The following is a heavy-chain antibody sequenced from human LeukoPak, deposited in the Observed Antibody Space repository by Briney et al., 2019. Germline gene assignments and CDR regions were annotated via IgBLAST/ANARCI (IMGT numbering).Heavy chain of an antibody. CDR3: ARAGTVRGYSYVSGMDV. CDR2: IYSGGST. Sequence: GGSLRLSCAASGFTFSSYAMSWVRQAPGKGLEWVSVIYSGGSTYYADSVKGRFTISRDNSKNTLYLQMNSLRAEDTAVYYCARAGTVRGYSYVSGMDVWGQGTTVTVSS. D-gene: IGHD5-18*01. CDR1: GFTFSSYA. V-gene: IGHV3-53*01. J-gene: IGHJ6*02.